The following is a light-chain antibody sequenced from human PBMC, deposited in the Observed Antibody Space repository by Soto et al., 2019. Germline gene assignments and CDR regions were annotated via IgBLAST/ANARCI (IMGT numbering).Light chain of an antibody. CDR3: CSYAGGTTLV. CDR2: EGS. Sequence: QSVLTQPASVSGSPGQSITISCTGTSSDVGSSNLVSWYQQHPGKAPKLMIYEGSKRASGISNRFSGSKSGNTASLTISGLQAEDEADYYCCSYAGGTTLVFGGGTKVTVL. CDR1: SSDVGSSNL. V-gene: IGLV2-23*01. J-gene: IGLJ2*01.